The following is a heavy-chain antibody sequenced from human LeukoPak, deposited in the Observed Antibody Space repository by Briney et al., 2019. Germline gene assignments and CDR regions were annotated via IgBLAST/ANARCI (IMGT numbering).Heavy chain of an antibody. CDR2: IYYSGST. CDR1: GGSIRSADYY. Sequence: SETLSLTCTVSGGSIRSADYYWSWIRQPPGKGLEWIGYIYYSGSTYYNPSLKSRVTISVDTSKNQFSLKLSSVTAADTAVYYCARGVEREDYWGQGTLVTVSS. D-gene: IGHD1-26*01. J-gene: IGHJ4*02. CDR3: ARGVEREDY. V-gene: IGHV4-30-4*01.